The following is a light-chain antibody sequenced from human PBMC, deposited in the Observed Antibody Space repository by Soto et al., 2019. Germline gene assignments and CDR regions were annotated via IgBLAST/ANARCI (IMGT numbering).Light chain of an antibody. Sequence: QSVLTQHASVSGSPGQSITISCTGTSSDVGGYNYVSWYQQFTGKAPKVMIFEVSHRPSGVSNRFSGSKSGSTASLTISGLQAEDEADYYCSSYTSSNTYVFGTGTKVTVL. V-gene: IGLV2-14*01. CDR2: EVS. CDR3: SSYTSSNTYV. CDR1: SSDVGGYNY. J-gene: IGLJ1*01.